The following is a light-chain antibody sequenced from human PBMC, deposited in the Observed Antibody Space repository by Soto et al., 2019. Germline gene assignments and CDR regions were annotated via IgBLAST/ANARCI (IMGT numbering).Light chain of an antibody. CDR3: QQYGSSPVT. Sequence: DNVLTQSPGTLSLSPGERATLSCRASQDLYSDYLAWYQQKPGQAPRLLIYGASSRATGIPDRFSGSGSGTDFTLTISRLEPEDFAVYYCQQYGSSPVTFGQGTRLEIK. CDR1: QDLYSDY. CDR2: GAS. V-gene: IGKV3-20*01. J-gene: IGKJ5*01.